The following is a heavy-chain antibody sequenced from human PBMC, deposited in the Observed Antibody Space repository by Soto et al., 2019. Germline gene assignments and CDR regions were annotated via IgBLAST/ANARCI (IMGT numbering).Heavy chain of an antibody. D-gene: IGHD3-10*01. CDR1: GGSFSGYY. CDR2: INHSGST. J-gene: IGHJ6*02. CDR3: AIRRRGPHYYGMDV. V-gene: IGHV4-34*01. Sequence: SATLSLTCAVYGGSFSGYYWSWIRQPPGKGLEWIGEINHSGSTNYNPSLKGRVTISVDTSKNQFSLKLSPVTAADTAVYYCAIRRRGPHYYGMDVWGQGATVTVS.